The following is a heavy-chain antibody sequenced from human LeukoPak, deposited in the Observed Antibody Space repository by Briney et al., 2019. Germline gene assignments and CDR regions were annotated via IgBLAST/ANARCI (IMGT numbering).Heavy chain of an antibody. CDR1: GGSISSYY. V-gene: IGHV4-4*07. CDR3: ARAADYHGSGSQLGY. Sequence: PSETLSLTCTVSGGSISSYYWTWIRQPAGKGLEWIGRIYTTGSTNYNPSLNSRVTISVDTSKNQISLKLSSVTAADTAVYYCARAADYHGSGSQLGYWGQGILVTVSS. J-gene: IGHJ4*02. D-gene: IGHD3-10*01. CDR2: IYTTGST.